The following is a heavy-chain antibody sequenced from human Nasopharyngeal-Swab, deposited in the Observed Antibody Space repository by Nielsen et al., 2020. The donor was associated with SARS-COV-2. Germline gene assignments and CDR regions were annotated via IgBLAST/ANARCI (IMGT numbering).Heavy chain of an antibody. J-gene: IGHJ4*02. CDR2: IYYSGST. CDR3: ARGMGSDYVWGSYRYEDYFDY. V-gene: IGHV4-59*01. D-gene: IGHD3-16*02. CDR1: GGPISSYY. Sequence: SETLSLTCTVSGGPISSYYWSWIRQPPGKGLEWIGNIYYSGSTNYNPSLKSRVTISADTSKKQSSLNLSSVTAADTAVYYCARGMGSDYVWGSYRYEDYFDYWGQGILVTVSS.